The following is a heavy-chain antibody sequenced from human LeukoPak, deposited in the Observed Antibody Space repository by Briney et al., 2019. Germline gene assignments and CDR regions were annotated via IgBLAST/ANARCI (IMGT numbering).Heavy chain of an antibody. D-gene: IGHD6-19*01. CDR1: GGSIRSSSYY. J-gene: IGHJ4*02. V-gene: IGHV4-39*01. Sequence: PSETLSLTCTVSGGSIRSSSYYWGWNRQPPGMGLEWIRSIYYSGSTYYNASLKSRGTISVDTSKNQFSLKLNSVTAADTAVYFCARQVVAVAGTGYFDYWGQGTLVTVSS. CDR2: IYYSGST. CDR3: ARQVVAVAGTGYFDY.